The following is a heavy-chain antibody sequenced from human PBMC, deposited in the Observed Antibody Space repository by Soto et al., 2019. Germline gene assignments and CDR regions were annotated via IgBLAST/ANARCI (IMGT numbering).Heavy chain of an antibody. J-gene: IGHJ6*02. CDR2: ISYSGST. V-gene: IGHV4-59*01. CDR3: ARERSSSTTYGRVV. CDR1: GGSIGSSY. D-gene: IGHD6-13*01. Sequence: SETLSLTCTVSGGSIGSSYWNWLRQPPGKGLEWIGYISYSGSTAYNPSLKSRVTISVNTSKTHFSLQMSSVTASDKVLYFCARERSSSTTYGRVVWGQATTVSVS.